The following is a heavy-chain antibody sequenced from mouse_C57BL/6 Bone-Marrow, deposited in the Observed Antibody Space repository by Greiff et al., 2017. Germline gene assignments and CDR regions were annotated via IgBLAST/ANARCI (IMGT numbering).Heavy chain of an antibody. CDR1: GYTFTSYW. CDR2: IHPNSGSN. D-gene: IGHD2-3*01. V-gene: IGHV1-64*01. J-gene: IGHJ2*01. CDR3: ARDGYYFDD. Sequence: QVQLKQPGAELVKPGASVKLSCKASGYTFTSYWLHWVKQRPGQGLEWIGMIHPNSGSNNYNEKFKRKATLTVDKDSSTAYMQLSSLTSKDSAVYYYARDGYYFDDWGKGTTLTVSS.